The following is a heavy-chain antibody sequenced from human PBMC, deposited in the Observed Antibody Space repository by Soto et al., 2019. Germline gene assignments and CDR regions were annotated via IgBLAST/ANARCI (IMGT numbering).Heavy chain of an antibody. CDR3: ARHDYGGFGL. D-gene: IGHD4-17*01. CDR2: IYYSGST. CDR1: GGSISRSSYY. V-gene: IGHV4-39*01. Sequence: SETLSLTCTVSGGSISRSSYYWGWIRQPPGKGLEWNGSIYYSGSTYYNPPLKSRVTISVDTSKNQFSLKLSSVTAADTAVYYCARHDYGGFGLWGQGTLVTVSS. J-gene: IGHJ4*02.